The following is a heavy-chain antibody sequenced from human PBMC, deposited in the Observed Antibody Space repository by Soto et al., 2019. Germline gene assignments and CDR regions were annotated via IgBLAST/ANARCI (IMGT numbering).Heavy chain of an antibody. Sequence: EVQLVESGGGLVQPGGSLRLSCAASGFTFSSYEMNWVRQAPGKGLEWVSYISSSASTIYYADSVKGRFTISRDNAKNSLYLQMNSLRAEDTAVYYCATGGRGRSMDVWGQGTTVTVSS. CDR2: ISSSASTI. V-gene: IGHV3-48*03. J-gene: IGHJ6*02. D-gene: IGHD3-10*01. CDR3: ATGGRGRSMDV. CDR1: GFTFSSYE.